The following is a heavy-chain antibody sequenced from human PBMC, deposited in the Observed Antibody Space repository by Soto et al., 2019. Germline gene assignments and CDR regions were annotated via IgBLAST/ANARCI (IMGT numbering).Heavy chain of an antibody. Sequence: GASVKVSCKASGGTFSSYAISWVRQAPGQGLEWMGGIIPIFGTANYAQKFQGRVTIPADESTSTAYMELSSLRSEDTAGYYCARATAAAAAGTNWFDPWGQGTLVTVSS. CDR3: ARATAAAAAGTNWFDP. CDR2: IIPIFGTA. J-gene: IGHJ5*02. D-gene: IGHD6-13*01. CDR1: GGTFSSYA. V-gene: IGHV1-69*13.